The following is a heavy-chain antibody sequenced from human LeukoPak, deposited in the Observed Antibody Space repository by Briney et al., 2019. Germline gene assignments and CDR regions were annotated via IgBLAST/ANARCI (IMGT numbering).Heavy chain of an antibody. CDR2: ISAYNGNT. J-gene: IGHJ4*02. Sequence: ASVKVSCKASGYTFTSYGISWVRQAPGQGLEWMGWISAYNGNTNYAQKFQGRVTITRDTSASTAYMELSSLRSEDTAVYYCARRSVQATVTTDFDYWGQGTLVTVSS. CDR3: ARRSVQATVTTDFDY. V-gene: IGHV1-18*01. D-gene: IGHD4-11*01. CDR1: GYTFTSYG.